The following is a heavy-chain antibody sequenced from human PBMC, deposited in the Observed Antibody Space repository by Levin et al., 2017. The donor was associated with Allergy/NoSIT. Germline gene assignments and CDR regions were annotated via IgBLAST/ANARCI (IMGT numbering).Heavy chain of an antibody. CDR2: ITSSGSPM. CDR3: ARDDDYSNSPTFDF. J-gene: IGHJ4*02. CDR1: GFSFSNYS. V-gene: IGHV3-48*04. D-gene: IGHD4-11*01. Sequence: GESLKISCAASGFSFSNYSMNWVRQAPGKGLEWISYITSSGSPMFYAHSVRGRFTISRDNAKNSLYLEMNSLRAEDSAVYYCARDDDYSNSPTFDFWGQGTLVTVSS.